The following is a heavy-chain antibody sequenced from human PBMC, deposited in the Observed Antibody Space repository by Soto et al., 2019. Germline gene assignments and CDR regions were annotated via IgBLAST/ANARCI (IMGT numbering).Heavy chain of an antibody. CDR3: ASRDPGTSVDY. CDR2: IYRTGST. D-gene: IGHD1-7*01. J-gene: IGHJ4*02. V-gene: IGHV4-4*02. CDR1: GGSFTSNNW. Sequence: PSETLSLTCAVSGGSFTSNNWWTWVRQPPGQGLEWIGEIYRTGSTNYNPSLKSRVTISLDKSENQFSLKVTSLTAADTAVYFCASRDPGTSVDYWGQGTLVTVSS.